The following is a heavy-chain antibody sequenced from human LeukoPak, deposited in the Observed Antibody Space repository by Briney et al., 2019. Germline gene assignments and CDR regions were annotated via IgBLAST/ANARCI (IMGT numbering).Heavy chain of an antibody. Sequence: ETLSLTCTVSGGSISSSSYYWGWIRQPPGKGLEWVSAISGSGGSTYYADSVKGRFTISRDNSKNTLYLQMNSLRAEDTAVYYCARDWNAAFDIWGQGTMVTVSS. V-gene: IGHV3-23*01. D-gene: IGHD1-1*01. CDR1: GGSISSSSYY. CDR3: ARDWNAAFDI. CDR2: ISGSGGST. J-gene: IGHJ3*02.